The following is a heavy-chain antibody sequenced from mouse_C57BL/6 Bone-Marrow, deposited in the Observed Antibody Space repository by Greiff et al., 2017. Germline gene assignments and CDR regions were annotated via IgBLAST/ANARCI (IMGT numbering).Heavy chain of an antibody. CDR1: GYTFTSYW. D-gene: IGHD1-1*01. Sequence: VKLQQSGAELAKPGASVKLSCKASGYTFTSYWMHWVKQRPGQGLEWIGYINPSSGYTKYNQEFKDEATLTADKSSSTAYMQLSSLTYEDSAVYYCTRWGYSSSYLIYYCAMDYWGQGTSVTVSS. CDR3: TRWGYSSSYLIYYCAMDY. CDR2: INPSSGYT. V-gene: IGHV1-7*01. J-gene: IGHJ4*01.